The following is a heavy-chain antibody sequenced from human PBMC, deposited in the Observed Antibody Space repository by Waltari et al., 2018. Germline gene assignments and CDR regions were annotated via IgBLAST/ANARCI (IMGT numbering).Heavy chain of an antibody. V-gene: IGHV4-39*07. CDR3: ARDTGDYGDYDDAFDI. D-gene: IGHD4-17*01. CDR2: IYYSGVT. Sequence: QLQLQESGPGLVKPSETLSLTCTVSGGSISSSSYYWGWIRQPPGKGLEWIGSIYYSGVTYYNPSLKSRVTISVDTSKNQFSLKLSSVTAADTAVYYCARDTGDYGDYDDAFDIWGQGTMVTVSS. CDR1: GGSISSSSYY. J-gene: IGHJ3*02.